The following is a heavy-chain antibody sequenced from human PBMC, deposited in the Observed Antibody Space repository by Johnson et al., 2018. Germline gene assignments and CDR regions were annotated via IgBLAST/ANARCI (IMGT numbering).Heavy chain of an antibody. J-gene: IGHJ6*03. D-gene: IGHD3-16*01. V-gene: IGHV3-74*01. Sequence: VQLQESGGGLVQPGGSXRPSCAASGFSFSSDWMHWVRQAPGKGLVWVAGMNTAGSAPTYAASVKGRFTISRAHAKNTLYLQMNNLKAEDTAVYYSARGIRGRNATLRITVGDYYYYYMDVWGKGTMVTVSS. CDR1: GFSFSSDW. CDR2: MNTAGSAP. CDR3: ARGIRGRNATLRITVGDYYYYYMDV.